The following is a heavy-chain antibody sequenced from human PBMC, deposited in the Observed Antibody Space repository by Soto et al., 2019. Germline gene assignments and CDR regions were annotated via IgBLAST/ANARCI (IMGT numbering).Heavy chain of an antibody. CDR2: IFHSRNA. CDR1: GGSIRNVY. J-gene: IGHJ4*01. CDR3: ARAHAPTLPFDY. V-gene: IGHV4-59*01. D-gene: IGHD2-2*01. Sequence: QVHLQESGPGLVKPLETLSLTCTVSGGSIRNVYWSWIRQPPGKGLEWIGFIFHSRNAKYNPSLMSRVTTSVDTSKNQFSLSLDSVTAADTAVYFCARAHAPTLPFDYWGQGTLVTVSS.